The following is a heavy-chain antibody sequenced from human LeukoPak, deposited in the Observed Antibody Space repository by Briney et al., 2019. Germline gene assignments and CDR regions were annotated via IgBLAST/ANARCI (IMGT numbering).Heavy chain of an antibody. D-gene: IGHD6-19*01. V-gene: IGHV4-4*02. CDR2: ISEGGKT. Sequence: SGTLSLTCAVSRDFFTTSHWWSWVRQPPGQGLEWIGEISEGGKTNYNPSLQSRVTMSLDKSRSQFSLKLRFVTAADTAIYFCARVIPHGWRQNDFWGQGTLVTVSS. CDR3: ARVIPHGWRQNDF. J-gene: IGHJ4*02. CDR1: RDFFTTSHW.